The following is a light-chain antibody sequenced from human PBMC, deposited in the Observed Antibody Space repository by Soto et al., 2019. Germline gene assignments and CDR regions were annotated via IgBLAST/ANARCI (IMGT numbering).Light chain of an antibody. V-gene: IGKV3D-15*01. CDR2: AAS. J-gene: IGKJ5*01. CDR1: QSVTSN. CDR3: QQYNNWPPIT. Sequence: EILLTQSPDTLAVSPGEVATLSCWASQSVTSNLAWYQQKRGQAPRLLIYAASTRATGVPARFSGSGSGTEFTLTISSLQSEDFAVYYCQQYNNWPPITFGQGTRLEI.